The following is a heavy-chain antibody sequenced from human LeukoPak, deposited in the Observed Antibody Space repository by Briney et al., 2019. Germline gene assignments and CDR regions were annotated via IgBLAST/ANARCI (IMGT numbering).Heavy chain of an antibody. CDR3: ARAGYWYSSSWSQYYYYGMDV. CDR1: GGSISSYY. D-gene: IGHD6-13*01. Sequence: SETLSLTCTVSGGSISSYYWSWIRQPPGKGLEWIGYIYYSGGTNYNPSLKSRVTISVDTSKNQFSLKLSSVTAADTAVYYCARAGYWYSSSWSQYYYYGMDVWGQGTMVTVSS. J-gene: IGHJ6*02. CDR2: IYYSGGT. V-gene: IGHV4-59*01.